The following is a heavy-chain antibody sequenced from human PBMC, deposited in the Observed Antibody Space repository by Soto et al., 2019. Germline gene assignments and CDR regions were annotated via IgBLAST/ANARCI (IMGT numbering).Heavy chain of an antibody. CDR2: ISGSGGST. D-gene: IGHD2-2*01. J-gene: IGHJ4*02. Sequence: PGGSLRLSCAASGFTFSSYAMSWVRQAPGKGREWVSAISGSGGSTYYADSVKGRFTISRDNSKNTLYLQMNSLRAEDTAVYYCAKDDFIVVVPGPYWGQGTLVTVSS. CDR1: GFTFSSYA. V-gene: IGHV3-23*01. CDR3: AKDDFIVVVPGPY.